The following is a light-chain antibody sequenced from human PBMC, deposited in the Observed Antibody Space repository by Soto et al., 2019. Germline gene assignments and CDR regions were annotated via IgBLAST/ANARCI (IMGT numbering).Light chain of an antibody. J-gene: IGLJ1*01. CDR2: EVS. Sequence: QSALTQPPSASGSPGQSVTISCTGTSSDVGGYNYVSWYQQHPGKAPKLMIYEVSKRPSGVPDRFSGSKSGNTASLTVSGLQAEDEADYYCSSYAGSNNGLYVFGTGTKLTVL. V-gene: IGLV2-8*01. CDR3: SSYAGSNNGLYV. CDR1: SSDVGGYNY.